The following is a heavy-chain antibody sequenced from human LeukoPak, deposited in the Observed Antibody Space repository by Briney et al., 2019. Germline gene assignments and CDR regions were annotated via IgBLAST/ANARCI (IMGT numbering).Heavy chain of an antibody. V-gene: IGHV4-59*12. CDR3: ARGEVAGNWFDP. CDR1: GASISSYY. J-gene: IGHJ5*02. CDR2: IYSIGNT. Sequence: PSETLSLTCTVSGASISSYYWSWIRQPPGKGLQWIGYIYSIGNTNYKPSLKSRVTISVDTSMNQFSLKLSSVTAADTAVYYCARGEVAGNWFDPWGQGTLVTVSS. D-gene: IGHD6-19*01.